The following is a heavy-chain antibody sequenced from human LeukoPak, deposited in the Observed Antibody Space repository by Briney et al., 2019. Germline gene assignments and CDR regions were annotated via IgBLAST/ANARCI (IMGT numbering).Heavy chain of an antibody. V-gene: IGHV3-21*01. D-gene: IGHD3-3*01. CDR1: GFTFSSYS. CDR3: ATNPRLEWLP. J-gene: IGHJ5*02. Sequence: SGGSLRLSCAASGFTFSSYSMNWVRQAPGKGLEWVSSISSSSSYIYYADSVKGRFTISRDNTKNSLYLQMNSLRAEGTAVYYCATNPRLEWLPWGQGTLVTVSS. CDR2: ISSSSSYI.